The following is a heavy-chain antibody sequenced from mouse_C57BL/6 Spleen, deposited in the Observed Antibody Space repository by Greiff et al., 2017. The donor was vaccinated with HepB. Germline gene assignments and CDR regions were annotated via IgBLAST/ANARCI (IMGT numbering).Heavy chain of an antibody. CDR1: GYPFSSYW. CDR2: IYPGDGDT. D-gene: IGHD2-4*01. V-gene: IGHV1-80*01. CDR3: ARRYYDYPWFAY. Sequence: QVQLQQSGAELVKPGASVKISCKASGYPFSSYWMNWVKQRPGKGLEWIGQIYPGDGDTNYNGKFKGKATLTADKSSSTAYMQLSSLTSEDSAVYFCARRYYDYPWFAYWGQGTLVTVSA. J-gene: IGHJ3*01.